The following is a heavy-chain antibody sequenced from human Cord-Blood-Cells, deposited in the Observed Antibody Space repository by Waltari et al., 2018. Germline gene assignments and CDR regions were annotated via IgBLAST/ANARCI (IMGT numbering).Heavy chain of an antibody. CDR1: GYSISSGYY. V-gene: IGHV4-38-2*01. Sequence: QVQLQESGPGLVKPSETLSLTCAVSGYSISSGYYWGWIRQPPGKGLGWIGCIYHSGSTYYNPTLKSRVTISVDTSKNQCSRKLSSVTAADTAVYDCAIRPEAAAGDYWGQGTLVTVSS. CDR2: IYHSGST. CDR3: AIRPEAAAGDY. J-gene: IGHJ4*02. D-gene: IGHD6-13*01.